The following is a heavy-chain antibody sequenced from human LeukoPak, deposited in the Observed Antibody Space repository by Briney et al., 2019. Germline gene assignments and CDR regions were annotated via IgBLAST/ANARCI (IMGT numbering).Heavy chain of an antibody. Sequence: PSETLSLTCTVSGGSISSYYWSWIRQPPGKGLEWIGYIYYSGSTNYNPSLKSRVTISVDTSKNQFSLKLSSVTAADTAVYYCARVNYDYHYGAFCDYWGQGTLVTVSS. V-gene: IGHV4-59*01. CDR2: IYYSGST. J-gene: IGHJ4*02. CDR1: GGSISSYY. D-gene: IGHD3-10*01. CDR3: ARVNYDYHYGAFCDY.